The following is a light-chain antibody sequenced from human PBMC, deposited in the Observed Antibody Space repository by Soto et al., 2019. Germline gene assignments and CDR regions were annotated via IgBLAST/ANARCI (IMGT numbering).Light chain of an antibody. J-gene: IGLJ1*01. Sequence: QSVLTQPPSASGTPGQGVTISCSGSTSNIGSNYVYWYQQLPGTAPKLLSYRNNQRPSGVPDRFSGSKSGTSASLAISGLRSDDAADYFCATWDDSLNGFYVFGTGTKVTVL. CDR2: RNN. CDR3: ATWDDSLNGFYV. CDR1: TSNIGSNY. V-gene: IGLV1-47*01.